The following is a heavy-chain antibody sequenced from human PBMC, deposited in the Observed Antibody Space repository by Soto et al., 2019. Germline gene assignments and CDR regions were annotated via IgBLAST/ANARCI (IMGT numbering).Heavy chain of an antibody. CDR2: ISLDGSNA. Sequence: QVQLVESGGGVVQRGRSLRLSCAASGFTFGSYGMHWVRQAPGKGLEWVAVISLDGSNAYYTDSVKGRFTISRDNSRDTLYLQMNRLRGDDTAVYYCAKVAAMSLRAPFGNSGQGTLVIVSS. V-gene: IGHV3-30*18. CDR3: AKVAAMSLRAPFGN. CDR1: GFTFGSYG. D-gene: IGHD3-16*01. J-gene: IGHJ4*02.